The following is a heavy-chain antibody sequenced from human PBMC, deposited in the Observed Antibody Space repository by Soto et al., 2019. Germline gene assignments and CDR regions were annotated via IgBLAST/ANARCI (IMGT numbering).Heavy chain of an antibody. CDR1: GFTFTSSA. CDR2: IVVGSGNT. D-gene: IGHD3-22*01. CDR3: AAKVTYYYDSPWAFDI. J-gene: IGHJ3*02. Sequence: SVKVSCKASGFTFTSSAVQWVRQARGQRLEWIGWIVVGSGNTNYAQKFQERVTITRDMSTSTAYMELSSLRSEDTAVYYCAAKVTYYYDSPWAFDIWGQGTMVTVPS. V-gene: IGHV1-58*01.